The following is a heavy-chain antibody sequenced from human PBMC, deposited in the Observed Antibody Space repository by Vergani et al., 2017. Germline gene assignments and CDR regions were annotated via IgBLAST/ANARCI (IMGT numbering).Heavy chain of an antibody. CDR3: AKGTVVIVATTYMDV. J-gene: IGHJ6*03. Sequence: EVQLVESGGGLVQPGRSLRLSCAASGFTFDDYAMHWVRQAPGKGLEWVSGISWNSGSIGYADSVKGRFTISRDNAKNSLYLQMNSLRAEDTALYYCAKGTVVIVATTYMDVWGKGTTVTVSS. D-gene: IGHD5-12*01. CDR2: ISWNSGSI. V-gene: IGHV3-9*01. CDR1: GFTFDDYA.